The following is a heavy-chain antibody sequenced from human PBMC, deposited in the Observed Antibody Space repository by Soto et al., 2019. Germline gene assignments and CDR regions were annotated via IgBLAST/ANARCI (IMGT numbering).Heavy chain of an antibody. V-gene: IGHV3-7*01. CDR3: AREALRYLDC. D-gene: IGHD3-9*01. J-gene: IGHJ4*02. CDR2: INQDGSEK. CDR1: GFTFSNYW. Sequence: PAGSLRLSCAASGFTFSNYWMSWVRQALWKGLDWVANINQDGSEKYYVDSVKGRFTISKDNAKNSFYLQMNSLLAEDTAVYYCAREALRYLDCWGQGTLVTVSS.